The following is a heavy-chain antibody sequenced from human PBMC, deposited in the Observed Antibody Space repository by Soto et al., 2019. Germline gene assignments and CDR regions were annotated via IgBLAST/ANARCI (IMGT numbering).Heavy chain of an antibody. Sequence: VQLVESGGGLVQPGRSLRLSCAASGFTFDDYAMHWVRQPPGKGLEWVSGISWNGATIDYADSVKGRFTISRDNAKNSLDLQMNSLRADDTALYFCARDHCSGGACYVDYWGQGNLVTVSS. D-gene: IGHD2-15*01. CDR2: ISWNGATI. J-gene: IGHJ4*02. V-gene: IGHV3-9*01. CDR1: GFTFDDYA. CDR3: ARDHCSGGACYVDY.